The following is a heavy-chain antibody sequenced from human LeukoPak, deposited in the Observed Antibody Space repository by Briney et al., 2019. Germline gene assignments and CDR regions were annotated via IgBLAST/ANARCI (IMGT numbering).Heavy chain of an antibody. Sequence: PSETLSLTCTVSGYSISSGYYWGWIRQPPGKGLEWIGSIYYSGSTYYNPSLKSRVTISVDTSKNQFSLKLSSVTAADTAVYYCARFNRGHDYYYYGMDVWGQGTTVTVSS. J-gene: IGHJ6*02. D-gene: IGHD2/OR15-2a*01. V-gene: IGHV4-38-2*02. CDR2: IYYSGST. CDR3: ARFNRGHDYYYYGMDV. CDR1: GYSISSGYY.